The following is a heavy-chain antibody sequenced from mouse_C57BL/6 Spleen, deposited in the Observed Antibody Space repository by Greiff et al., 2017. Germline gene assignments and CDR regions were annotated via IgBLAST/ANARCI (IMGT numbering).Heavy chain of an antibody. CDR3: ARNRRFYAMDY. Sequence: EVQVVESGGGLVKPGGSLKLSCAASGFTFSSYAMSWVRQTPEKRLEWVATISDGGSYTYYPDNVKGRYTISRDNANNNLYLQMSHLKSEDTAMSYCARNRRFYAMDYWGQGTSVTVSS. D-gene: IGHD2-14*01. CDR2: ISDGGSYT. V-gene: IGHV5-4*01. CDR1: GFTFSSYA. J-gene: IGHJ4*01.